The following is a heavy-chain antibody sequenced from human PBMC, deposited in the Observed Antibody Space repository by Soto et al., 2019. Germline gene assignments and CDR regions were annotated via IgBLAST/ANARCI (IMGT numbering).Heavy chain of an antibody. CDR3: ATTPGGAAY. J-gene: IGHJ4*02. D-gene: IGHD4-17*01. CDR2: ISYNGKYE. CDR1: GFTFSTYT. V-gene: IGHV3-30*04. Sequence: QVHLVESGGGVVQPGRSLRLSCAASGFTFSTYTMHWVRQAPGKGLEWVADISYNGKYEYYADSVKGRFTISGDNSKSTLYLQMISVPPEDTDVYYCATTPGGAAYWGQGTLVTVSS.